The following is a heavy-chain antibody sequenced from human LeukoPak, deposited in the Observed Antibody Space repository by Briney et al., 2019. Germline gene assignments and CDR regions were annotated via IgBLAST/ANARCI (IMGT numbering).Heavy chain of an antibody. Sequence: PSETLSLTCAVYGGSFSGYHWSWIRQPPGKGLEWIGEINHSGSTNYNPSLKSRVTISVDTSKNQFSLKLSSVTAADTAVYYCARGPVDYYGSGSLDYWGQGTLVTVSS. CDR2: INHSGST. CDR3: ARGPVDYYGSGSLDY. D-gene: IGHD3-10*01. CDR1: GGSFSGYH. J-gene: IGHJ4*02. V-gene: IGHV4-34*01.